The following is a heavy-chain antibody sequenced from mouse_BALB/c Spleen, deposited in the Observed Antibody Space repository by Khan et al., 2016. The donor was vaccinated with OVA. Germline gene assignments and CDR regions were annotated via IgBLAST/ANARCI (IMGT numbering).Heavy chain of an antibody. CDR3: ARTARIKY. CDR1: GYSITSGYG. D-gene: IGHD1-2*01. J-gene: IGHJ2*01. V-gene: IGHV3-2*02. Sequence: EVQLQQSGPGLVKPSQSLSLTCTVTGYSITSGYGWNWIRQFPGNKLEWMGYISYSGSTNYNPSLKSRISITRDTSKNQFFLQLNSVTTEDTAIYYCARTARIKYWGQGTTLTVSS. CDR2: ISYSGST.